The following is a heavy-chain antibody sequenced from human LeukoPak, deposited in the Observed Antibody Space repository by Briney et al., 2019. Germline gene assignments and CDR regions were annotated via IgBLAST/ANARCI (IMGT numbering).Heavy chain of an antibody. CDR2: IRSKANSYAT. CDR3: TTSRIGGAFDI. Sequence: PGGSLKLSCAASGFTFSGSAMHWVRQASGKGLEWVGRIRSKANSYATAYAASVKGRFTISRDDSKNTAYLQMNSLKTENTAVYYCTTSRIGGAFDIWGQGTMVTVSS. CDR1: GFTFSGSA. J-gene: IGHJ3*02. D-gene: IGHD3-16*01. V-gene: IGHV3-73*01.